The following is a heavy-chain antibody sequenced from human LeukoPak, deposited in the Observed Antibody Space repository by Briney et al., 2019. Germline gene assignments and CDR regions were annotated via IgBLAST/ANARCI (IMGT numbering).Heavy chain of an antibody. CDR3: AKDQSSWYNFDY. Sequence: GSLRLSCAASGFTFSNYAMHWVRQAPGKGLQWVAFIRYDGSDKFYADSVKGRFAISRDNSKNTLYLQMNSLRAEDTALYYCAKDQSSWYNFDYWGQGTLVTVSS. CDR2: IRYDGSDK. V-gene: IGHV3-30*02. CDR1: GFTFSNYA. D-gene: IGHD6-13*01. J-gene: IGHJ4*02.